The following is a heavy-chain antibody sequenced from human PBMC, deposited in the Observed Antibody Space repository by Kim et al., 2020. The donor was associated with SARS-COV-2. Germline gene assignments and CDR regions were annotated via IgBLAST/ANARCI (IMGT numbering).Heavy chain of an antibody. D-gene: IGHD6-6*01. CDR3: ARAEVAARFGMDV. Sequence: SETLSLTCAVSGGSIRGNNWWSWVRQTPGKGLEWIGEIYHTGNTKYNPSLQSRVIISVDRSKNQFSLKLSSVTAADPAVYFCARAEVAARFGMDVWGQGT. J-gene: IGHJ6*02. V-gene: IGHV4-4*02. CDR2: IYHTGNT. CDR1: GGSIRGNNW.